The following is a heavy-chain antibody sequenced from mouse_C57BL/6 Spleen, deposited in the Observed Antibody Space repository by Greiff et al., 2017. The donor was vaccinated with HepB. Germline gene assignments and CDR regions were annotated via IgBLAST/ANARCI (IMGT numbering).Heavy chain of an antibody. Sequence: EVQLQQSGPELVKPGASVKMSCKASGYTFTDYNMHWVKQSHGKSLEWIGYINPNNGGTSYNQKFKGKATLTVNKSSSTAYMELRSLTSEDSAVYYCAREETDYYGSQAWFAYWGQGTLVTVSA. J-gene: IGHJ3*01. V-gene: IGHV1-22*01. CDR3: AREETDYYGSQAWFAY. D-gene: IGHD1-1*01. CDR1: GYTFTDYN. CDR2: INPNNGGT.